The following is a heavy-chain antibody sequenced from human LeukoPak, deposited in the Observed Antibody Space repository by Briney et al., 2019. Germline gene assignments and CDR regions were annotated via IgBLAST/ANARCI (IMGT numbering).Heavy chain of an antibody. D-gene: IGHD6-19*01. J-gene: IGHJ4*02. CDR2: INWKTGVI. Sequence: GGSLRLSCAASGFPFDEYAMNWVRQAQGRGLDLVSNINWKTGVIVYADSVKGRFTVSRDNAKTSLYLQMNSLRAEDTALYYCAMESRIAVSGIDYWGQGTLVTVSS. V-gene: IGHV3-9*01. CDR3: AMESRIAVSGIDY. CDR1: GFPFDEYA.